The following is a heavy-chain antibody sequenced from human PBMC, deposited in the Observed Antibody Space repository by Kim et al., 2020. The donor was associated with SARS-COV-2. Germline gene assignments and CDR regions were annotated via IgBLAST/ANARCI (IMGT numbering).Heavy chain of an antibody. Sequence: LSLTCAASGFTFSSFAMSRVRQAPGKGLEWVSSIRGSGANTYYTDSVKGRFTISRDNSKNTLYLQMNSLRAEDTAIYYCAKEGIAASGEDYWGQGTLVTVSS. CDR3: AKEGIAASGEDY. V-gene: IGHV3-23*01. CDR2: IRGSGANT. CDR1: GFTFSSFA. J-gene: IGHJ4*02. D-gene: IGHD6-13*01.